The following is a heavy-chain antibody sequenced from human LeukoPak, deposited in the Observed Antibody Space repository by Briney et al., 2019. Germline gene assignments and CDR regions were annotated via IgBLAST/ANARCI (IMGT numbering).Heavy chain of an antibody. CDR1: GGSISSSNHY. D-gene: IGHD3-3*01. CDR3: ARGLRFLDG. J-gene: IGHJ4*02. CDR2: IYYSGST. V-gene: IGHV4-39*07. Sequence: SETLSLTCTVSGGSISSSNHYWGWIRQPPGKGLEWIGTIYYSGSTYYNPSLKSRVTISVDTSKNQFSLKLSSVTAADTALYYCARGLRFLDGWGQGTLVTVSS.